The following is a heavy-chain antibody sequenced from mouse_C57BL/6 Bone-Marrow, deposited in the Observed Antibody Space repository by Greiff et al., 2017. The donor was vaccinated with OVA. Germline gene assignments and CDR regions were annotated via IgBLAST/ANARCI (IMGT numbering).Heavy chain of an antibody. V-gene: IGHV1-59*01. D-gene: IGHD2-3*01. Sequence: VQLQQPGAELVRPGTSVKLSCKASGYTFTSYWMHWVKQRPGQGLEWIGVIDPSDSYTNYNQKFKGKATLTVDTSSSTAYMQLSSLTSEDSAVYYCARSDDLDYWGQGTTLTVSS. CDR2: IDPSDSYT. CDR3: ARSDDLDY. CDR1: GYTFTSYW. J-gene: IGHJ2*01.